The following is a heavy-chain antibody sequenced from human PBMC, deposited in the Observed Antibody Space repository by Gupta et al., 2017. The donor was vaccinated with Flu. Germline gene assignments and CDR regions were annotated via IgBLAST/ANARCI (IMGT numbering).Heavy chain of an antibody. D-gene: IGHD2-15*01. V-gene: IGHV4-34*01. J-gene: IGHJ5*02. Sequence: IRQPPGKGLEWIGEINHSGSTNYNPSLKSRVTISVDTSKNQFSLKLSSVTAADTAVYYCATGVVAATNWFDPWGQGTLVTVSS. CDR2: INHSGST. CDR3: ATGVVAATNWFDP.